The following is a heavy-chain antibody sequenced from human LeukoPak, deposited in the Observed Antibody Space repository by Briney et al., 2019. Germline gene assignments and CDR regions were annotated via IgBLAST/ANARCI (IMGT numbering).Heavy chain of an antibody. Sequence: PGTSLRLSCVASGFSFGGYGMNWFRQAPGKGLEWVAVIWYNGKNKYYSDSVKGRFTISRDTSKNTLYLQMNSLRAEDTAVYYCARDLGGCTNGLCSYYFDYWGQGTLVTVSS. CDR2: IWYNGKNK. CDR1: GFSFGGYG. D-gene: IGHD2-8*01. CDR3: ARDLGGCTNGLCSYYFDY. V-gene: IGHV3-33*01. J-gene: IGHJ4*02.